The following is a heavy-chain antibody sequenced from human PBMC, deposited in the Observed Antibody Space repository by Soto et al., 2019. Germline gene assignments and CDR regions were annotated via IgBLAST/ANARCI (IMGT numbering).Heavy chain of an antibody. CDR1: GFTFSSSI. D-gene: IGHD2-15*01. Sequence: GSLRLSCAASGFTFSSSIMSWVRQAPGKGLEWVSTFSGSSGNTYYADSVKGRFTISRDNSKNTLYLQMSSLRAEDTAVYYCAKRGHNFFDYWGQGT. J-gene: IGHJ4*02. V-gene: IGHV3-23*01. CDR2: FSGSSGNT. CDR3: AKRGHNFFDY.